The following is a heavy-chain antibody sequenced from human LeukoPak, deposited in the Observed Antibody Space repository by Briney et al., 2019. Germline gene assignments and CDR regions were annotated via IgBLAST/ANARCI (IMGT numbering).Heavy chain of an antibody. Sequence: SGGSLRLSCAASGSTFSSYAMNWVRQAPGKGLEWVSTISGSGGSKHYADSVEGRFTISRDNSKNTVYLQMNSLRAEDTAIYYCAKLTSASGAYGVDVWGQGTTVTVSS. V-gene: IGHV3-23*01. CDR2: ISGSGGSK. CDR1: GSTFSSYA. D-gene: IGHD3-10*01. J-gene: IGHJ6*02. CDR3: AKLTSASGAYGVDV.